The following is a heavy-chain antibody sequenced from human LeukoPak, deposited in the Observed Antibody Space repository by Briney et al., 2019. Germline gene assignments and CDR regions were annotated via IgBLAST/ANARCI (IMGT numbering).Heavy chain of an antibody. CDR2: IIPLFGTP. CDR3: ARTQQLVLRSPLDP. J-gene: IGHJ5*02. V-gene: IGHV1-69*06. Sequence: SVKVSCKASGGTFSSYTISWVRQAPGQGLEWMGGIIPLFGTPDYAQKFQDRLTITADKSTSTAYMELTSLRSEDTAVYYCARTQQLVLRSPLDPWGQGTLVTVSS. CDR1: GGTFSSYT. D-gene: IGHD6-13*01.